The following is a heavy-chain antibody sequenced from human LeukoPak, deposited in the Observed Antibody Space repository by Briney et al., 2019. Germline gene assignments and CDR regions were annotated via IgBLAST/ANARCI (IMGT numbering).Heavy chain of an antibody. Sequence: GGSLRLSCAASGFIVSDHYMNWVRQAPGKGLEWVSVMYSGGSIYYADSVKGRFTISRDNSRNTLFLQMDSLRADDTAVYYCARVDFWSGYSSYWYFDLWGRGTLVTVSS. CDR2: MYSGGSI. J-gene: IGHJ2*01. CDR3: ARVDFWSGYSSYWYFDL. V-gene: IGHV3-53*01. CDR1: GFIVSDHY. D-gene: IGHD3-3*01.